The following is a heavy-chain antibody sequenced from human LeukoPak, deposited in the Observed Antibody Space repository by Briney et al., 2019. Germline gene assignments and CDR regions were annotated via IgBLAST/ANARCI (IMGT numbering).Heavy chain of an antibody. V-gene: IGHV3-20*04. CDR2: INWNGGST. CDR3: ARDQVSVAGTGIDY. J-gene: IGHJ4*02. CDR1: GFTFDDYG. Sequence: PGGSLRLSCAASGFTFDDYGMSWVRQAPGKGLEWVSHINWNGGSTGYADSVKGRFTISRDNAKNSLYLQMNSLRAEDTAVYYCARDQVSVAGTGIDYWGQGTLVTVSS. D-gene: IGHD6-13*01.